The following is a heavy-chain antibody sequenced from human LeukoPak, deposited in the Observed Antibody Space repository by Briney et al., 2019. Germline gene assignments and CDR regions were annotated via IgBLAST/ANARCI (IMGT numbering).Heavy chain of an antibody. Sequence: KPSETLSLTCTVSGDSISSSYWSWIRQPPGKRLEWVGYVHYTGKTNYNPSLNNRATISVDMSKNQFSLTLTSVTVADTAMYYCARGYYDRSGSSNPFDSWGRGTLVTVSA. D-gene: IGHD3-22*01. V-gene: IGHV4-59*01. CDR2: VHYTGKT. CDR3: ARGYYDRSGSSNPFDS. J-gene: IGHJ4*02. CDR1: GDSISSSY.